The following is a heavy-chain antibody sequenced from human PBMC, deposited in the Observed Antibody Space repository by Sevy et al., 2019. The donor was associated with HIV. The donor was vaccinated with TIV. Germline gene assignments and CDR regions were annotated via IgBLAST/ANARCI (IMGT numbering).Heavy chain of an antibody. CDR2: ISSSSSYT. D-gene: IGHD2-15*01. J-gene: IGHJ3*02. CDR3: ARDRLYCSGRRCYSGAFDI. V-gene: IGHV3-11*06. Sequence: GGSLRLSCAASGFTFSDYYMSWIRQAPGKGLEWVSYISSSSSYTNYADSVKGRFTISRDNGKNSLYLKMNSLRAEETAVYYCARDRLYCSGRRCYSGAFDIWGQGTMVTVSS. CDR1: GFTFSDYY.